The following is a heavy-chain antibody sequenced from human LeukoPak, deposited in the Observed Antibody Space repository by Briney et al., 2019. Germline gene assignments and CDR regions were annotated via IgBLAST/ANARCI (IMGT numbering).Heavy chain of an antibody. CDR2: ISYDGSNK. Sequence: GGSLRLSCAASGFTFSSYGMHWDRQAPGKGLEWVAVISYDGSNKYYADSVKGRFTISRDNSKNTLYLQMNSLRAEDTAVYYCALSIVGASGGMDVWGQGTTVTVSS. V-gene: IGHV3-30*03. CDR1: GFTFSSYG. J-gene: IGHJ6*02. D-gene: IGHD1-26*01. CDR3: ALSIVGASGGMDV.